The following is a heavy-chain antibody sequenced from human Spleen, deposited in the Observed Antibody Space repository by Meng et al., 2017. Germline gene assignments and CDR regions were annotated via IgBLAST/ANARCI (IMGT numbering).Heavy chain of an antibody. CDR3: ARARDNTGYYYVLDY. CDR1: ESTFSTYT. V-gene: IGHV3-30*01. CDR2: ISYDGSSK. Sequence: QVQLVGSGCGWVQPGRSLGLSCASSESTFSTYTMNWVRQAPGKGLEWVSVISYDGSSKYNADSVKGRFTISRDNSKNTLYLQMNSLRAEDTAVYYCARARDNTGYYYVLDYWGQGTLVTVSS. J-gene: IGHJ4*02. D-gene: IGHD3-22*01.